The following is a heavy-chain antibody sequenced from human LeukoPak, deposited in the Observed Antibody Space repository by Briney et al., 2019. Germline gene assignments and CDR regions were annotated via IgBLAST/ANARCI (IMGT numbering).Heavy chain of an antibody. CDR3: ARGDLGYCSGGSCYSEDY. V-gene: IGHV1-8*02. Sequence: AASVKVSCKASGYTFTSYDINWVRQATGQGLEWMGWMNPKSGKTGYAQKFQGRVTMTRNTSISTAYMELSSLRSEDTAVYYCARGDLGYCSGGSCYSEDYWGQGTLVTVSS. CDR2: MNPKSGKT. CDR1: GYTFTSYD. D-gene: IGHD2-15*01. J-gene: IGHJ4*02.